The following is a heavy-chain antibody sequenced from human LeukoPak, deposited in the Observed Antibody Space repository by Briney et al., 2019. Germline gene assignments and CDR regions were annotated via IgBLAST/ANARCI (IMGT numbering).Heavy chain of an antibody. CDR3: ARSRENTSNYAIHLYFDY. D-gene: IGHD4-11*01. CDR2: IIPILVIA. J-gene: IGHJ4*02. CDR1: GGTFTIYA. Sequence: GASVKVSCKASGGTFTIYAISWVRQAPGQGLEWMGRIIPILVIANYAPKFQGRVTITADKSTSTAYMELSSLRSEDTAVYYCARSRENTSNYAIHLYFDYWGQGTLVTVSS. V-gene: IGHV1-69*04.